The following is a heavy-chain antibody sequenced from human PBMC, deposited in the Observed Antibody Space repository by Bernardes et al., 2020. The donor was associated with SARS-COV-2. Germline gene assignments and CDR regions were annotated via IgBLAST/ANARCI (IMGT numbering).Heavy chain of an antibody. D-gene: IGHD2-21*02. Sequence: GGSLSLSCAASGFSLATFAMSWFRQLPGRGLEWVSGISGSGNTYYADAVKGRFTISRDNSKNTLFLQMDDLRVDDTAVYYCAKDYCGADCDFFDYWGQGTVVTVSS. J-gene: IGHJ4*02. CDR2: ISGSGNT. CDR3: AKDYCGADCDFFDY. V-gene: IGHV3-23*01. CDR1: GFSLATFA.